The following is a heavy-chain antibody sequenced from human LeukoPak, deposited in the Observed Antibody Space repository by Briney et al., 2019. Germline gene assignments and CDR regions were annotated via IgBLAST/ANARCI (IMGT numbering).Heavy chain of an antibody. CDR1: GDSIKNYY. J-gene: IGHJ5*01. D-gene: IGHD6-19*01. Sequence: SETLSLTCTVSGDSIKNYYWNWIRQPPGKGLEWIGYIYYSGTPNYNPSLKSRVAISIDTSKNQFSLKLTSVTAADTAVYYCARDGRIAVAGAPNWFDSWGQGTLVTVSS. V-gene: IGHV4-59*01. CDR3: ARDGRIAVAGAPNWFDS. CDR2: IYYSGTP.